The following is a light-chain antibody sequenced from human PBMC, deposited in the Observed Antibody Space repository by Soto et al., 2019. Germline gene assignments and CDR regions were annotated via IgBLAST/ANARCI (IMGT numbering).Light chain of an antibody. CDR2: EAS. CDR1: QTVSSS. Sequence: EIVLTQSPATLSLSPGERATLSCRASQTVSSSLAWYQQKPGQAPRLLIYEASNSATGIPARFSGSGSGADFTLTISSLEPEDFALYYCQQHINWPLTFGGGTKVDI. J-gene: IGKJ4*01. V-gene: IGKV3-11*01. CDR3: QQHINWPLT.